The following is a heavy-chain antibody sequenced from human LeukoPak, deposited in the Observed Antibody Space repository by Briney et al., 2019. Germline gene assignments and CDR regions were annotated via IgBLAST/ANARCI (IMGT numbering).Heavy chain of an antibody. CDR2: ISGSGGST. CDR1: GFTFSSYG. CDR3: AKDFRPYYDILTGYYNAGNDAFDY. D-gene: IGHD3-9*01. Sequence: PGGSLRLSCAASGFTFSSYGMSWVRQAPGKGLEWVSAISGSGGSTYYADSVKGRFTISRDNSKNTLYLQMNSLRAEDTAVYYCAKDFRPYYDILTGYYNAGNDAFDYWGQGTLVTVSS. J-gene: IGHJ4*02. V-gene: IGHV3-23*01.